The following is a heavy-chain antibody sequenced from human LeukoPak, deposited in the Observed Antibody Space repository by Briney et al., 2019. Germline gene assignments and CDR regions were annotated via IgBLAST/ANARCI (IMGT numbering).Heavy chain of an antibody. CDR1: GFTFSDYY. CDR2: ISSGGSTI. V-gene: IGHV3-11*01. J-gene: IGHJ3*02. Sequence: PGGSLRLSCAASGFTFSDYYMSWIRQAPGKGLEWVSYISSGGSTIYYADSVKGRFTISRDNAKNSLYLQMNSLRAEDTALYYCAKDRRGRSDAFDIWGQGTMVTVSS. CDR3: AKDRRGRSDAFDI.